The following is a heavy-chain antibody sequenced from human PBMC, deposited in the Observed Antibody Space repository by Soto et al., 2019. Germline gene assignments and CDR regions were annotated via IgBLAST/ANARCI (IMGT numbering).Heavy chain of an antibody. CDR2: INADGSDR. CDR1: GFTFEDYA. D-gene: IGHD3-22*01. J-gene: IGHJ4*02. CDR3: AKARFYFDSSPYDS. V-gene: IGHV3-43*02. Sequence: EVQLVESGGGVVQPGGSLRLSCAASGFTFEDYALHWVRQSSGKGPEWVSLINADGSDRYYADSVKGRFTISRDNRKDSLYLQMNSLRPEDSAISYCAKARFYFDSSPYDSWGQGTLVTVTS.